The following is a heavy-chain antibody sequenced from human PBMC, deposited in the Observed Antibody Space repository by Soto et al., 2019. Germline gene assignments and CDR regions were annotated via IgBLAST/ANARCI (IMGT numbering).Heavy chain of an antibody. CDR2: FDPEDGET. CDR3: ATVVLLRFLEWLLLDY. CDR1: GYTLTELS. J-gene: IGHJ4*02. Sequence: ASVKLSCKVSGYTLTELSMHWVRQAPGKGLEWMGGFDPEDGETIYAQKFQGRVTMTEDTSTDTAYMELSSLRSEDTAVYYCATVVLLRFLEWLLLDYWGQGTLVTVSS. V-gene: IGHV1-24*01. D-gene: IGHD3-3*01.